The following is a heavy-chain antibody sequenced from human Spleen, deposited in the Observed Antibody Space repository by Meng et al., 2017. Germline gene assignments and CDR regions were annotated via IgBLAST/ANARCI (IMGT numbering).Heavy chain of an antibody. Sequence: GESLKISCAASGFTFSNYVMHWVRQAPGKGLEWVALISYVLDDGSKKDYADSVKGRFTISRDNSKNTLYLQMNSLRAEDTAVYYCARDHTGADGGMDVWGQGTTVTVSS. V-gene: IGHV3-30*04. CDR2: ISYVLDDGSKK. D-gene: IGHD1-14*01. CDR3: ARDHTGADGGMDV. CDR1: GFTFSNYV. J-gene: IGHJ6*02.